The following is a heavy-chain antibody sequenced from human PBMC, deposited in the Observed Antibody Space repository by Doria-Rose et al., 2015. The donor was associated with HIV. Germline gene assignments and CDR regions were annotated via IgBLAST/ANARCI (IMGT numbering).Heavy chain of an antibody. CDR3: ATGVTLDY. CDR2: ISSTSAYI. Sequence: VQLVESGGGLVRPGGSLRLSCATSGFTFSSHRINWVRQAPGKGLEWVSSISSTSAYINYADSVGGRFTISRDNARNSLYLQMDSLRAEGTAIYYCATGVTLDYWGQGTLVTVSS. V-gene: IGHV3-21*01. J-gene: IGHJ4*02. CDR1: GFTFSSHR. D-gene: IGHD3-10*01.